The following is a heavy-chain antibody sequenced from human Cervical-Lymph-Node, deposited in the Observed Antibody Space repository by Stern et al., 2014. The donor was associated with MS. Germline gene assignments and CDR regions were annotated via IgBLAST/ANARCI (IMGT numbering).Heavy chain of an antibody. CDR3: ARDKGMFFL. CDR1: GGSITNYY. J-gene: IGHJ4*01. Sequence: QVPLQESGPGRVKPSETLSLTCTVSGGSITNYYWSWIRQPPGEGLEWIGYINYSGSTNYNPCLKSRVAISVDTSKNQFSLKLSSVTAADTAVYYCARDKGMFFLWGQGTLVTVSS. CDR2: INYSGST. V-gene: IGHV4-59*01. D-gene: IGHD2/OR15-2a*01.